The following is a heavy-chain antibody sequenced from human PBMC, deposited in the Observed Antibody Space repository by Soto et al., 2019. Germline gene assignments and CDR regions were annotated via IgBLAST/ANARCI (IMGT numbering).Heavy chain of an antibody. Sequence: GGSLRLSCAASGYAFSTYAMTWVRQAPGKGLEWVSTISAGGDSTFYGDSVKGRFTISRDNSKNTLYLQRNGLGAEDTALYYCAKDHESDYWGQGTLVTVSS. CDR3: AKDHESDY. CDR1: GYAFSTYA. CDR2: ISAGGDST. J-gene: IGHJ4*02. V-gene: IGHV3-23*01.